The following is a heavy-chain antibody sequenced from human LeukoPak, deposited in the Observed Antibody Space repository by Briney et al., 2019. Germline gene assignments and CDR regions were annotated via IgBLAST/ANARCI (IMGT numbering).Heavy chain of an antibody. Sequence: ASVKVSCKASGYTLTSYDINWVRQATGQGLEWMGWINPNSGGTNYAQKFQGRVTMTRDTSISTAYMGLSRLRSDDTAVYYCARDEYWGQGTLVTVSS. CDR1: GYTLTSYD. CDR2: INPNSGGT. V-gene: IGHV1-2*02. CDR3: ARDEY. J-gene: IGHJ4*02.